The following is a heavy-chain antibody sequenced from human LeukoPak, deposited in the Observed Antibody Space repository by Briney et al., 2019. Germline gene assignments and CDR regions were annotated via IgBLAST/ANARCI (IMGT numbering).Heavy chain of an antibody. V-gene: IGHV3-20*04. CDR1: GFTFDDYG. D-gene: IGHD3-22*01. J-gene: IGHJ3*02. CDR3: ARAYDSSGYSHTPPAFDI. CDR2: INWIGGST. Sequence: GGSLSLSCAASGFTFDDYGTSWVRQAPGKGLEWVSGINWIGGSTGYAHSVKGRFTISRVNAKNSLYLQMNSLRAEDTALYYCARAYDSSGYSHTPPAFDIWGQGTMVTVSS.